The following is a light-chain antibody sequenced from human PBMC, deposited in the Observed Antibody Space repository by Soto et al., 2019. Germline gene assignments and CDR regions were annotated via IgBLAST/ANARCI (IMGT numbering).Light chain of an antibody. J-gene: IGKJ5*01. CDR3: QQRSNWPPIT. CDR1: QSVSGNY. V-gene: IGKV3-11*01. Sequence: EIVLTQSPGTLSLSPGERATLSCRASQSVSGNYLAWYQQKLGQAPRLLIYDASNRATGIPARFSGSGSGTDFTLTISSLEPEDFAVYYCQQRSNWPPITSAQGARLEIK. CDR2: DAS.